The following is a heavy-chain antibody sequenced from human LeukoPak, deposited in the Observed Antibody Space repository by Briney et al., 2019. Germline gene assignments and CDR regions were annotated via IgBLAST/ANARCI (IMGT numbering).Heavy chain of an antibody. CDR1: GFTFSSYA. D-gene: IGHD2-2*01. Sequence: GGSLRLSCAASGFTFSSYAMHWVRQAPGKGLEWVAVISYDGSNKYYADSVKGRFTISRDNSKNTLYLQMNSLRAEDTAVYYCARDLGSSWWYYYYYGMDVWGQGTTVTVSS. CDR3: ARDLGSSWWYYYYYGMDV. CDR2: ISYDGSNK. V-gene: IGHV3-30*04. J-gene: IGHJ6*02.